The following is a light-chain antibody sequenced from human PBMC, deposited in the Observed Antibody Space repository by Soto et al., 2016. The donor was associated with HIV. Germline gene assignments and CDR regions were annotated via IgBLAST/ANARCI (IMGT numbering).Light chain of an antibody. V-gene: IGKV1-17*01. CDR2: SAS. Sequence: DIQMTQSPSSLSASIGDRVTITCRASQGITSDLGWYQQKPGKAPKRLIYSASSLQSGVPSRFSGSGSGTEFTLTISSLQPEDFATYYCQQLNSYPYTFGQGTKLEIK. J-gene: IGKJ2*01. CDR1: QGITSD. CDR3: QQLNSYPYT.